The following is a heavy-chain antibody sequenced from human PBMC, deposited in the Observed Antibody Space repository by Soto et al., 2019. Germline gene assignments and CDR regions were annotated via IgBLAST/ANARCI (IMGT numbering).Heavy chain of an antibody. CDR3: VKGGWGTVVDY. CDR1: AFTFSGSA. D-gene: IGHD1-1*01. V-gene: IGHV3-23*01. Sequence: EVQVLESGGGLVQPGGSLRLSCAASAFTFSGSAMTWVRQAPGKGLEWLSTITKTGDDTYYADSVQGRFTISRDDSKNTVYLQMSGLRVEDTAVYHCVKGGWGTVVDYWGQGTPVIVSS. J-gene: IGHJ4*02. CDR2: ITKTGDDT.